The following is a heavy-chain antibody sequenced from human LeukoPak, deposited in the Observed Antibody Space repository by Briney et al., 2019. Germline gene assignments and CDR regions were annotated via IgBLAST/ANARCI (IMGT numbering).Heavy chain of an antibody. CDR1: GFTFSGSA. CDR3: TRHAHYYGSGSSLFDY. D-gene: IGHD3-10*01. Sequence: GGSLRLSCAASGFTFSGSAMHGVRQASGEGLEWVGRIRSKANSYATAYAASVKGRFTISRDDSKNTAYLEMNSLKTEDTAVYYCTRHAHYYGSGSSLFDYWGQGTLVTVSS. CDR2: IRSKANSYAT. J-gene: IGHJ4*02. V-gene: IGHV3-73*01.